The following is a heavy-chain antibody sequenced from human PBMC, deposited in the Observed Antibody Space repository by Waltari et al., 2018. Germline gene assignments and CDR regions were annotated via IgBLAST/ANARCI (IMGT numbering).Heavy chain of an antibody. Sequence: QVQLQESGPGLVTPSETLSLTCAVSGYSISSGYYWGWIRQPPGKGLEWIGSIYHSGSTYYNPSLKRRVTISVDTSKNQFSLKLSSVTAADTAVYYCARPSRWLQPPNAFDIWGQGTMVTVSS. CDR3: ARPSRWLQPPNAFDI. D-gene: IGHD5-12*01. J-gene: IGHJ3*02. CDR1: GYSISSGYY. V-gene: IGHV4-38-2*01. CDR2: IYHSGST.